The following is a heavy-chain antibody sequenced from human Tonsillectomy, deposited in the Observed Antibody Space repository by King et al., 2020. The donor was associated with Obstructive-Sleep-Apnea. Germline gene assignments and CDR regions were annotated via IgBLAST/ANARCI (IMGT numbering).Heavy chain of an antibody. V-gene: IGHV3-13*01. D-gene: IGHD6-19*01. CDR2: IATAGDT. CDR1: GFTLSKND. Sequence: VQLVESGGGLVQPGGSLRLSCAASGFTLSKNDMHWVRQVPGKGLEWASAIATAGDTYYAGSVKGRFTISRDTVKNSVYLQMNSLRAGDTAVYFCARGETNGWYLSDYWRQGTVVRVS. J-gene: IGHJ4*02. CDR3: ARGETNGWYLSDY.